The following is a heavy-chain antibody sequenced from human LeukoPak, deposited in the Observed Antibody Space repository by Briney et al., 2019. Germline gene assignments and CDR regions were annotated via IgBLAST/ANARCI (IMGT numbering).Heavy chain of an antibody. CDR1: DFTFATYE. CDR3: ARDSGSALGHHDAFDI. Sequence: GGSLRLSCVASDFTFATYEMHWVRQAPGKGLEWLAYIDSGGSAIYYADSVKGRFTISRDNAKNSLYLQMNSLRAEDTAVYYCARDSGSALGHHDAFDIWGQGTMVTVSS. J-gene: IGHJ3*02. CDR2: IDSGGSAI. D-gene: IGHD1-26*01. V-gene: IGHV3-48*03.